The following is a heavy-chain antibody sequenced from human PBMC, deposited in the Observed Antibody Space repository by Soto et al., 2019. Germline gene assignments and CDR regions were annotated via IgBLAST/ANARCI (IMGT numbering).Heavy chain of an antibody. CDR3: AGTITSGWDGILAS. CDR1: GFSFSSYS. CDR2: ISRSGPI. J-gene: IGHJ4*02. D-gene: IGHD6-19*01. V-gene: IGHV3-48*01. Sequence: EVQLVESGGGLLQPGGSLRLSCVASGFSFSSYSMNWVRQPPGQGLEWVSYISRSGPIYYADSVRGRFTISRDNAKNSLYLQMNSLRAEDTAVYYCAGTITSGWDGILASWGQGTLVTVSS.